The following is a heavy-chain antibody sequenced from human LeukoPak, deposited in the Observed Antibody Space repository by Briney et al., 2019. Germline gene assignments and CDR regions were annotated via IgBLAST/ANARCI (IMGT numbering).Heavy chain of an antibody. CDR2: IKPDSGGT. V-gene: IGHV1-2*02. Sequence: ASVKVSCKASGYIFIDYYVHWVRQAPGQGLEWMGWIKPDSGGTKYAQNFQGRVAMTRDTPTNTAYMDLSRLTSDDTAVYFCARGRHFDSDGYYSAFYFDSWGQGNLLIVSS. CDR1: GYIFIDYY. CDR3: ARGRHFDSDGYYSAFYFDS. D-gene: IGHD3-22*01. J-gene: IGHJ4*02.